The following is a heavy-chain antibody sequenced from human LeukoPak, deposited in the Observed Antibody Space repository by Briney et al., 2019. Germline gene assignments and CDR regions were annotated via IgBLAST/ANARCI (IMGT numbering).Heavy chain of an antibody. J-gene: IGHJ5*02. Sequence: ASVKVSCKASGYTFTSYYMHWVRQAPGQGLEWMGIINPSGGSTSYAQKFQGRVTMTRDTSTSTVCMELSSLRSEDTAVYYCARDLGRLQFWFDPWGQGTLVTVSS. CDR1: GYTFTSYY. CDR2: INPSGGST. D-gene: IGHD5-24*01. V-gene: IGHV1-46*01. CDR3: ARDLGRLQFWFDP.